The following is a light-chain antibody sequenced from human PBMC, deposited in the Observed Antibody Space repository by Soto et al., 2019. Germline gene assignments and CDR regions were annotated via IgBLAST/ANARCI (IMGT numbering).Light chain of an antibody. J-gene: IGKJ5*01. Sequence: IVMTQSPDTLSVSPGERATLSCRASQSVINKLAWYQQKPGKAARLLIYDISTRATGIPARFSGSGSETEFTLTISTLQSEDFAVDYCQHYNTWPLTFGQGTRLEIK. CDR1: QSVINK. CDR2: DIS. CDR3: QHYNTWPLT. V-gene: IGKV3-15*01.